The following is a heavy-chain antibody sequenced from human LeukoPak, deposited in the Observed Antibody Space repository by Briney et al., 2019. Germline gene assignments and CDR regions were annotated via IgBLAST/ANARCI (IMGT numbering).Heavy chain of an antibody. CDR2: INPKTGAA. CDR1: GYIFSDYY. V-gene: IGHV1-2*02. CDR3: ARGAEAETSPLDY. J-gene: IGHJ4*02. Sequence: ASVKVSCKASGYIFSDYYMHWVRQAPGQGLEWMGWINPKTGAADCPQKFRGRVTVTRDTSINTDYMELRRLTSDDTAVYYCARGAEAETSPLDYWGQGTLVTVSS. D-gene: IGHD6-13*01.